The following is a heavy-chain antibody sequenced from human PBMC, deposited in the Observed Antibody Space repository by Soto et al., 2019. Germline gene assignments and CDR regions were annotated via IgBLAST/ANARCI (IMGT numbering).Heavy chain of an antibody. V-gene: IGHV4-59*01. CDR3: ARGIGYCSGGSCHTFDY. CDR1: GGSISSYY. CDR2: IYYSGST. Sequence: SETLSLTCTVSGGSISSYYWSWIRQPPGKGLEWIGYIYYSGSTNYNPSLKSRVTISVDTSKNQFSLKLSSVTAADTAVYYCARGIGYCSGGSCHTFDYWGQGTLVTVSS. J-gene: IGHJ4*02. D-gene: IGHD2-15*01.